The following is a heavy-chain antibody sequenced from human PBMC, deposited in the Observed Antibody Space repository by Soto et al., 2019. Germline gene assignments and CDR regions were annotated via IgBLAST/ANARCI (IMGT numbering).Heavy chain of an antibody. J-gene: IGHJ6*04. Sequence: ASVKVSCKASGYTFTSYYMHWVRQAPGQGLEWMGIINPSGGSTSYAQKFQGRVTMTRDTSTSTAYMELRSLRSDDTAVYYCAISIYAYCSSTSCYGPQLIDVWGKGTTVTVSS. CDR1: GYTFTSYY. D-gene: IGHD2-2*01. CDR2: INPSGGST. CDR3: AISIYAYCSSTSCYGPQLIDV. V-gene: IGHV1-46*01.